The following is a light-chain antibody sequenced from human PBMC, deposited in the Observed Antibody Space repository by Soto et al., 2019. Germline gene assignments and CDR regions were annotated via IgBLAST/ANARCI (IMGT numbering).Light chain of an antibody. CDR1: SSDVGGFNY. CDR2: DVT. CDR3: NSYTSSSTYV. J-gene: IGLJ1*01. Sequence: QSVLTQPASGSGSPGQSITISCTGTSSDVGGFNYVSWYQQHPGKAPKLMIYDVTNRPSGVSYRFSGSKSGNTASLIISGLQAEDEADYYCNSYTSSSTYVFGTGTKVTVL. V-gene: IGLV2-14*03.